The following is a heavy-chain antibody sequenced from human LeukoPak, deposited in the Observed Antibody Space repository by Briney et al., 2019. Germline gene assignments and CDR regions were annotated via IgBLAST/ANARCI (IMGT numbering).Heavy chain of an antibody. CDR3: ARVRKYSGYYSWYFDL. J-gene: IGHJ2*01. CDR1: EFTFSNYA. CDR2: TGTAGDT. D-gene: IGHD5-12*01. Sequence: GGSLRLSCAASEFTFSNYAMHWVRQVTGKGLEWVSATGTAGDTYYPGSVKGRFTISRENAKNSLYLQMNSLRAGDTAVYYCARVRKYSGYYSWYFDLWGRGTLVAVSS. V-gene: IGHV3-13*01.